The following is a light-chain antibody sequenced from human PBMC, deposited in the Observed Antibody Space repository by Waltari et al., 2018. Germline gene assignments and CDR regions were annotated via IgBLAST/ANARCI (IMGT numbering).Light chain of an antibody. CDR3: QQRSNWPLT. CDR2: DAS. J-gene: IGKJ4*01. CDR1: QSIRTY. V-gene: IGKV3-11*01. Sequence: EVVLTQSPATLSLSPGERATLSCSASQSIRTYLAWYQQKPGQAPRLLIYDASKRATDIPARFSGSGSGTDFILTISSLEPEDFAVYYCQQRSNWPLTFGGGTKVEIK.